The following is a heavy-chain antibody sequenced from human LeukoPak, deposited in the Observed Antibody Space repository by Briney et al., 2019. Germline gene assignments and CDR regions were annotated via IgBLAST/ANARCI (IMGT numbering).Heavy chain of an antibody. V-gene: IGHV3-30*02. D-gene: IGHD3-16*01. Sequence: GGSLRLSCGASGFTFSRNGMHWVRQVPGKGLEWGAYIRKDGSDKYYADSVKGRFTISRDSSKNMVYLQMNSLRVEDTALYYCAKDSNWAFDYWGQGTLVRVSS. J-gene: IGHJ4*02. CDR2: IRKDGSDK. CDR1: GFTFSRNG. CDR3: AKDSNWAFDY.